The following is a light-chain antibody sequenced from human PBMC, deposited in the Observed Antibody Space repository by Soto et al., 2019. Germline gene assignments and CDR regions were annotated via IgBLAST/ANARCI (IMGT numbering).Light chain of an antibody. CDR3: QQYNNWPYT. V-gene: IGKV3-15*01. CDR1: QSVSTN. CDR2: GAS. J-gene: IGKJ2*01. Sequence: EIVMTQSPATLSVSPGERATLSCRASQSVSTNLAWYQQRPGQAPRLLLYGASTRATAIPARFSGSGSGTEFTLTISSLQSEDFAVYYCQQYNNWPYTFGQGTKVESK.